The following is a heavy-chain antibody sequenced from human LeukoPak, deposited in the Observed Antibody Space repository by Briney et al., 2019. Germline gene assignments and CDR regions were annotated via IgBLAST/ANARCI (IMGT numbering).Heavy chain of an antibody. CDR3: GFWSGYGDDY. CDR2: IIPIFGTA. V-gene: IGHV1-69*05. J-gene: IGHJ4*02. Sequence: SVKVSCKTSGGTFSSYTISWVRQAPGQGLEWMGGIIPIFGTANYAQKFQGRVTITTDESTSTACMELSSLRSEDTAVYYCGFWSGYGDDYWGQGTLVTVSS. D-gene: IGHD3-3*01. CDR1: GGTFSSYT.